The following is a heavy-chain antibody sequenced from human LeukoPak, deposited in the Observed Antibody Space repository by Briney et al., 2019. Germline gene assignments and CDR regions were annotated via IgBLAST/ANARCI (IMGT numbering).Heavy chain of an antibody. J-gene: IGHJ4*02. CDR3: AKNALNPLWFGELSERSSAIFDY. CDR2: INWNGGST. CDR1: GFTFSNYW. Sequence: PGGSLRLSCAASGFTFSNYWMHWVRQAPGKGLEWVSGINWNGGSTGYADSVKGRFTISRDNAKNSLYLQMNSLRAEDTAVYYCAKNALNPLWFGELSERSSAIFDYWGQGTLVTVSS. D-gene: IGHD3-10*01. V-gene: IGHV3-20*04.